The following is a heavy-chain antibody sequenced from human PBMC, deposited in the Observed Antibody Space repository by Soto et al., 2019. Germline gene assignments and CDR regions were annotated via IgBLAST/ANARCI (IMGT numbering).Heavy chain of an antibody. V-gene: IGHV1-69*02. CDR1: GGTFSSYT. CDR2: IIPILGIA. CDR3: ASDYYGSGSYIS. Sequence: QVQLVQSGAEVKKPGSSVKVSCKASGGTFSSYTISWVRQAPGQGLEWMGRIIPILGIANYAQKFQGRVTITAEKSTSKAYMELSSLRSEDTAVYYCASDYYGSGSYISWGQGTLVTVSS. J-gene: IGHJ5*02. D-gene: IGHD3-10*01.